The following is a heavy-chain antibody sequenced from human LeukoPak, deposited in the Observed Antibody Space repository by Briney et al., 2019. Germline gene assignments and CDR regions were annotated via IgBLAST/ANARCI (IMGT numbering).Heavy chain of an antibody. Sequence: GSLRLSCAASGFTFSSYSMNWVRQPPGKGLEWIGEINHSGSTNYNPSLKSRVTISVDTSKNQFSLKLSSVTAADTAVYYCARHSYYYGSGSYKREGNWFDPWGQGTLVTVSS. D-gene: IGHD3-10*01. CDR2: INHSGST. CDR3: ARHSYYYGSGSYKREGNWFDP. V-gene: IGHV4-34*01. CDR1: GFTFSSYS. J-gene: IGHJ5*02.